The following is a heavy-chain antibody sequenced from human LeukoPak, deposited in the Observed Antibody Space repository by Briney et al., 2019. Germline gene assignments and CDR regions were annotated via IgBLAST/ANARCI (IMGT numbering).Heavy chain of an antibody. J-gene: IGHJ5*02. Sequence: QPGGSLRLSCAASGFTFSSYAMTWVRQAPGKGLEWVSTISDSGGSTQYADSVKGRFTISRDNSKSTLHLQMNSLRAEDTAVYYCAKEARSGSGRYYNPWGQGTLVTVSS. D-gene: IGHD3-10*01. V-gene: IGHV3-23*01. CDR2: ISDSGGST. CDR3: AKEARSGSGRYYNP. CDR1: GFTFSSYA.